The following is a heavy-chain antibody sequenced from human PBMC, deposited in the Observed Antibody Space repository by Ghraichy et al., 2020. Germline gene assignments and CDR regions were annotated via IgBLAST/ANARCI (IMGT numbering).Heavy chain of an antibody. CDR3: AKDPHCGGDCYHSYFDY. CDR1: GFTFDDYA. J-gene: IGHJ4*02. D-gene: IGHD2-21*02. CDR2: ISWNSGSI. Sequence: GGSLRLSCAASGFTFDDYAMHWVRQAPGKGLEWVSGISWNSGSIGYADSVKGRFTISRDNAKNSLYLQMNSLRAEDTALYYCAKDPHCGGDCYHSYFDYWGQGTLVTVSS. V-gene: IGHV3-9*01.